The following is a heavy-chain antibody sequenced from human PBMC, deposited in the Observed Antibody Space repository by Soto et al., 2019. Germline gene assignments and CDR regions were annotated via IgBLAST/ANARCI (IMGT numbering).Heavy chain of an antibody. CDR3: ARHEAGGYCSSTSCSYYYYMDV. V-gene: IGHV4-59*08. Sequence: SETLSLTCTVSGGSISSYYWSWIRQPPGKGLEWIGYIYYSGSTNYNPSLKSRVTISVDTSKNQFSLKLSSVTAADTAVYYCARHEAGGYCSSTSCSYYYYMDVWGKGTTVTVSS. J-gene: IGHJ6*03. CDR2: IYYSGST. CDR1: GGSISSYY. D-gene: IGHD2-2*03.